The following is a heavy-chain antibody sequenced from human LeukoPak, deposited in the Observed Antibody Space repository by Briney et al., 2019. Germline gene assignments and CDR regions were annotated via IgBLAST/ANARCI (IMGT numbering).Heavy chain of an antibody. Sequence: AGGSLRLSCAASGFTFSSYGMHWVRQAPCKGLEWVAFIRYDGSNKYYADSVKGRFTISRDNSKNTLYLQMNSLRAEDTAVYYCAKGFRSEWELLPGIDCWGQGTLVTVSS. D-gene: IGHD1-26*01. CDR2: IRYDGSNK. CDR3: AKGFRSEWELLPGIDC. J-gene: IGHJ4*02. CDR1: GFTFSSYG. V-gene: IGHV3-30*02.